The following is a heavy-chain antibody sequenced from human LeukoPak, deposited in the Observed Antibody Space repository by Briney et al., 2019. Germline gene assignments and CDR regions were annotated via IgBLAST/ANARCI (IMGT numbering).Heavy chain of an antibody. J-gene: IGHJ6*03. CDR2: ISAYNGNT. Sequence: ASVKVSCKASGYTFTSYGISWVRQAPGQGLEWMGWISAYNGNTNYAQKLQGRVTMTTDTSTSTAYMELRSLRSDDTAVYYCARDLYYDFWSGYYSPHYYHYYMDVWGKGTTVTVSS. D-gene: IGHD3-3*01. CDR1: GYTFTSYG. V-gene: IGHV1-18*01. CDR3: ARDLYYDFWSGYYSPHYYHYYMDV.